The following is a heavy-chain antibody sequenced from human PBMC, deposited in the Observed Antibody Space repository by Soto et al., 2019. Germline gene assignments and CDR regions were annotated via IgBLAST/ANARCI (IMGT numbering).Heavy chain of an antibody. D-gene: IGHD4-4*01. J-gene: IGHJ6*02. V-gene: IGHV1-69*13. CDR2: IIPIFGTA. Sequence: SVKVSCKXSGGTFSSYAISWVRQAPGQGLEWMGGIIPIFGTANYAQKFQGRVTITADESTSTGYMELSSLRSEDTAVYYCARVTSGGTVTTRFYYYGMDVWGQGTTVTVSS. CDR1: GGTFSSYA. CDR3: ARVTSGGTVTTRFYYYGMDV.